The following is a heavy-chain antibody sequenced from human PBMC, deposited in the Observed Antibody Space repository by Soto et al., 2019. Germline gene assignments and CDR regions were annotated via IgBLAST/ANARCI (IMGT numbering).Heavy chain of an antibody. CDR3: AREWSTSGDLDY. CDR1: GFTFSSHS. V-gene: IGHV3-30-3*01. CDR2: ISYDGSIK. D-gene: IGHD3-10*01. Sequence: QVQLVESGGGVVQPGRSLRLSCAASGFTFSSHSIQWVRQAPGKGLAWVAVISYDGSIKYYADSVKGRFTISRYNSKNTAYLQMNSLRAEDTAVFYCAREWSTSGDLDYWGQGTLVIVSS. J-gene: IGHJ4*02.